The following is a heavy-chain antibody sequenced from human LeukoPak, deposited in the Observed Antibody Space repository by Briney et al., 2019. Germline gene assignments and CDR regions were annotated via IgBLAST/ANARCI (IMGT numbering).Heavy chain of an antibody. CDR2: ISYDGNSQ. V-gene: IGHV3-30*18. D-gene: IGHD3/OR15-3a*01. CDR1: GFTFSNYA. Sequence: GRSLTLSCAASGFTFSNYAIHWVRQAPGRGLEWVAAISYDGNSQHYGAPVKGGFTISTYNSKITLYLQIITLRTDDAAIYYCAKPYPTLTTSAVLDIWGQGTLVTVSS. J-gene: IGHJ4*02. CDR3: AKPYPTLTTSAVLDI.